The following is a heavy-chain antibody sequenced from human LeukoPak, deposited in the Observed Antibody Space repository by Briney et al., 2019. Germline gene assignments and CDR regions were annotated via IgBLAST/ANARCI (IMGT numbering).Heavy chain of an antibody. V-gene: IGHV3-23*01. CDR2: ISGSGSYT. CDR1: GFTFSNYA. D-gene: IGHD3-3*01. J-gene: IGHJ3*02. CDR3: TKDTIFDI. Sequence: PGGSLRLSCAASGFTFSNYAISWVRQAPGKGLEWVSVISGSGSYTYYTDSVKGRFTISRANSRNTVYLQMNSLRAEDTAVYFCTKDTIFDIWGQGTMVTVSS.